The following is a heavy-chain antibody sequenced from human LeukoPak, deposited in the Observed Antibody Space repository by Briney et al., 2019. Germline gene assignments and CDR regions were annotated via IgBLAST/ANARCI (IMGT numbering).Heavy chain of an antibody. D-gene: IGHD2-15*01. V-gene: IGHV4-39*07. Sequence: SETLSLTCTVSGGSISSSSYYWGWIRQPPGKGLEWIGSIYYSGSTYYNPSLKSRVTISVDTSKNQFSLKLSSVTAADTAVYYCARENCSGGSGYSIYYYYYMDVWGKGTTVTVSS. CDR2: IYYSGST. CDR1: GGSISSSSYY. CDR3: ARENCSGGSGYSIYYYYYMDV. J-gene: IGHJ6*03.